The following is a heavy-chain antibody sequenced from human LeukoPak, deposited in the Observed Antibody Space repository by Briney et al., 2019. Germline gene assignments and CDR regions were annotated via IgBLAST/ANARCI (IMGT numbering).Heavy chain of an antibody. D-gene: IGHD3-22*01. J-gene: IGHJ4*02. CDR1: GGSISSGDYY. CDR3: ARGGGYYYDSSGSPQAFSFDY. V-gene: IGHV4-61*03. CDR2: IYYSGST. Sequence: SETLSLTCTVSGGSISSGDYYWSWIRQPPGKGLEWIGYIYYSGSTYYNPSLKSRVTISVDTSKNHFSLKLSSVTAADTAVYYCARGGGYYYDSSGSPQAFSFDYWGQGTLVTVSS.